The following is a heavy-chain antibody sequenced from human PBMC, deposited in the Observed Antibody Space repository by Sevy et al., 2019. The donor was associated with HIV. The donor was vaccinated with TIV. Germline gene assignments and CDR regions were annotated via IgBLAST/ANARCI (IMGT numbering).Heavy chain of an antibody. CDR2: ISGSGGST. Sequence: GGSLRLSCAASGFTFSSYAMSWVRQAPGKGLELVSAISGSGGSTYYADSVKGRFTISRDNSKNTLYLQMNSLRAEDTAVYYCAKAPTLRLHDYGDYLTGFDYWGQGTLVTVSS. J-gene: IGHJ4*02. CDR1: GFTFSSYA. CDR3: AKAPTLRLHDYGDYLTGFDY. V-gene: IGHV3-23*01. D-gene: IGHD4-17*01.